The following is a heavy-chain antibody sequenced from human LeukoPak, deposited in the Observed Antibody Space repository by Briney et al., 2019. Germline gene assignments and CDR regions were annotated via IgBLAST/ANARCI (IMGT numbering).Heavy chain of an antibody. D-gene: IGHD6-19*01. CDR2: IYYSGTT. V-gene: IGHV4-39*01. CDR1: GGSISSLTYY. J-gene: IGHJ4*02. CDR3: AGYSSGWSSGGGY. Sequence: SGTLSLTCTVSGGSISSLTYYWGWIRQPPGKGLEWIASIYYSGTTYYSPSLKSRVAISVNRSNNQFSLRLSSVTAADTAVYFCAGYSSGWSSGGGYWGQGTLVTVSS.